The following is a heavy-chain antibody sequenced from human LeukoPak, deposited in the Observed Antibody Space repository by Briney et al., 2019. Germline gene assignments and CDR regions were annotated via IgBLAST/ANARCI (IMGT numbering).Heavy chain of an antibody. CDR2: INHSGST. CDR3: ARDRRSGYYDSTDAFDI. D-gene: IGHD3-22*01. CDR1: GGSFSGYY. J-gene: IGHJ3*02. Sequence: SETLSLTCAVYGGSFSGYYWSWIRQPPGKGLEWIGEINHSGSTNYNPSLKSRVTISVDTSKNQFSLKLSSVTAADTAVYYCARDRRSGYYDSTDAFDIWGQGTMVTVSS. V-gene: IGHV4-34*01.